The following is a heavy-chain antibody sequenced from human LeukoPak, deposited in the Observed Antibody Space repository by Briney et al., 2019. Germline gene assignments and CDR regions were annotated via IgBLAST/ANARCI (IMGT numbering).Heavy chain of an antibody. CDR1: GGSISSYY. Sequence: SETLSLTCTVSGGSISSYYWSWIRQPPGKGLEWIGYIYHNGRTNYNPSLKSRVTISVDTSENQFSLTLSSVTAADTAVYYCASFSDYGGNFFDYWGQGTLVTVSS. D-gene: IGHD4-23*01. CDR3: ASFSDYGGNFFDY. V-gene: IGHV4-59*08. J-gene: IGHJ4*02. CDR2: IYHNGRT.